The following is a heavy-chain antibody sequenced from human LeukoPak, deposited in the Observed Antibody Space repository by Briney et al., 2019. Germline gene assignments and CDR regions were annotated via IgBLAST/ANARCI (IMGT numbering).Heavy chain of an antibody. CDR1: GYTFTSYG. Sequence: ASVKVSCKTSGYTFTSYGIIWLRQAPGQGLEWMGWISAHNGYTHYAQKLQGRATMTTDTSTSTAYMELRSLRSDDTAVYYCARGASYYYGSGSEIGYWGQGTLVTVSS. J-gene: IGHJ4*02. CDR3: ARGASYYYGSGSEIGY. V-gene: IGHV1-18*01. CDR2: ISAHNGYT. D-gene: IGHD3-10*01.